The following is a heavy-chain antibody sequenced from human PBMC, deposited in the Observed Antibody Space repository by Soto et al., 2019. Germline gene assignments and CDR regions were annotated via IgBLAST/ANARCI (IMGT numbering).Heavy chain of an antibody. CDR2: ISGSGGST. Sequence: EVQLLESGGGLVQPGGSLRLSCAASGFTFSSYAMTWVRHAPGKGLEWVSAISGSGGSTYYADSVKGRFTISRDNSKYTLYLQMNSLRAEDTAVYYCAKDRGIAARPNYFDYWGKGTLVTVSS. CDR3: AKDRGIAARPNYFDY. D-gene: IGHD6-6*01. J-gene: IGHJ4*02. CDR1: GFTFSSYA. V-gene: IGHV3-23*01.